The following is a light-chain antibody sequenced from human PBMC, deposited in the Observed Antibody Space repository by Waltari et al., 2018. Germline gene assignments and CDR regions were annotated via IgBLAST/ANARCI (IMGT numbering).Light chain of an antibody. CDR2: DAS. CDR3: QQRTSWPPWT. CDR1: QTLGSY. Sequence: EIVLTPSPATLSLSPGERANPSCRASQTLGSYLAWYQQKPGQAPRLLILDASSRAAGTPVRFSGSGSGTDFTLSISSLEPEDFAVYYCQQRTSWPPWTFGQGTKVE. V-gene: IGKV3-11*01. J-gene: IGKJ1*01.